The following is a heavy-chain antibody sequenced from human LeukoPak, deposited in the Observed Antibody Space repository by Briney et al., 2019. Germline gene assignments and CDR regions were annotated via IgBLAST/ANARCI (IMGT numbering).Heavy chain of an antibody. CDR2: IKSDGSIT. Sequence: GGSLRLSCAASGFTFSSYWMHWVRQAPGKGLVWVSRIKSDGSITNYADSVKGRFTISRANAKNTLYLQMNSLRAEDTAVYYCARGPSGYHNTGGQGTLVTVSS. CDR3: ARGPSGYHNT. J-gene: IGHJ4*02. V-gene: IGHV3-74*01. CDR1: GFTFSSYW. D-gene: IGHD5-12*01.